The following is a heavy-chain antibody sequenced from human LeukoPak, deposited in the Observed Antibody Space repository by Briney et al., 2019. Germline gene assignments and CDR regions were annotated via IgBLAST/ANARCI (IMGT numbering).Heavy chain of an antibody. V-gene: IGHV6-1*01. CDR2: TYYRSKWYN. J-gene: IGHJ6*02. D-gene: IGHD3-10*01. CDR1: GDSVSSNSAA. Sequence: ASQTLSLTCAISGDSVSSNSAAWHWIRQSPSRGLEWLGRTYYRSKWYNDYAVSVKSRITINPDTSKNQFSLQLNSVTPEDTAVYYCARGPIRGSGYYYYGMDVWGQGTTVTVSS. CDR3: ARGPIRGSGYYYYGMDV.